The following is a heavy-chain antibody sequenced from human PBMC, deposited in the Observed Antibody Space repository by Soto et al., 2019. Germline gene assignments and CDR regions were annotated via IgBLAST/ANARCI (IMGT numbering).Heavy chain of an antibody. D-gene: IGHD4-17*01. CDR2: LIPMFGAT. Sequence: QVQLVQSGAEVKKPGSSVKVSCKAYVGALRSPVITWVRQAPGQGLEWMGGLIPMFGATNYAQNFQGRLAITADESTSAGYMKPSSLRSEDTAIYYCARSCSTVTTDGCDYWGQGTLVPVSS. CDR3: ARSCSTVTTDGCDY. J-gene: IGHJ4*02. CDR1: VGALRSPV. V-gene: IGHV1-69*01.